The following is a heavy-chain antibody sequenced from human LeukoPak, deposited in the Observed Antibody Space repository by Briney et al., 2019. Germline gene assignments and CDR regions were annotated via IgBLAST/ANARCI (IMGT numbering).Heavy chain of an antibody. Sequence: GESLKISCKGSGYSFTSYWIGWVRHMPGKGLEWMRMIYPGDSDTRYSPSFQGQVTISADKSISTAYLQWSSLKASDTAMYYCARLHSGSLPDAFDIWGQGTMVTVSS. V-gene: IGHV5-51*01. J-gene: IGHJ3*02. D-gene: IGHD1-26*01. CDR2: IYPGDSDT. CDR1: GYSFTSYW. CDR3: ARLHSGSLPDAFDI.